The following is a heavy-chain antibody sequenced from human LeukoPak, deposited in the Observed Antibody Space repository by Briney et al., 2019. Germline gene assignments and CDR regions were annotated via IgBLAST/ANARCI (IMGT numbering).Heavy chain of an antibody. J-gene: IGHJ4*02. V-gene: IGHV4-34*01. CDR1: GGSFSGYY. D-gene: IGHD6-13*01. Sequence: SETLSLTCAVYGGSFSGYYWSWIRQPPGKGLEWIGEINHSGSTNYNPSLKSRVTISVDASKNQFSLKLSSVTAADTAVYYCARAVIAAAGTDYWGQGTLVTVSS. CDR3: ARAVIAAAGTDY. CDR2: INHSGST.